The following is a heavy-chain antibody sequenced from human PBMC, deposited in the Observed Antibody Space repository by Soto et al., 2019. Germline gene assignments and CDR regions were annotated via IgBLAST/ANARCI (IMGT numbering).Heavy chain of an antibody. CDR3: ARGDKLAYSSVWYPDF. CDR2: INAGNGNT. V-gene: IGHV1-3*01. D-gene: IGHD6-19*01. J-gene: IGHJ4*02. Sequence: ASVKVSCKASGYTFTNYAMHWVRQAPGQRLEWMGWINAGNGNTKYSQKFQGRVTISRDTSASTAYMELSSLRSEDTAVYYCARGDKLAYSSVWYPDFRGQGPLVT. CDR1: GYTFTNYA.